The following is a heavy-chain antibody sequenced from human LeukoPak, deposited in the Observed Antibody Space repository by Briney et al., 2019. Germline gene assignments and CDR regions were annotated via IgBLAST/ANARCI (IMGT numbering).Heavy chain of an antibody. V-gene: IGHV4-39*07. Sequence: PSETLSLTCTVSGGSISSSSYYWGWIRQPPGKGLEWIGSIYYSGSTYYNPSLKSRVTISVDTSKNQFSLKLSSVTAADTAVYYCARRTYSTARYYMDVWGKGTTVTASS. CDR3: ARRTYSTARYYMDV. J-gene: IGHJ6*03. CDR2: IYYSGST. CDR1: GGSISSSSYY. D-gene: IGHD4-11*01.